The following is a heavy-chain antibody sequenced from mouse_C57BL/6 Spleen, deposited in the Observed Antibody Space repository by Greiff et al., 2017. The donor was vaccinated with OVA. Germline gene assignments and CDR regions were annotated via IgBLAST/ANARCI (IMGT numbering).Heavy chain of an antibody. Sequence: QVQLQQSGPELVKPGASVKISCKASGYAFSSSWMNWVKQRPGKGLEWIGRIYPGDGDTNYNGKFKGKATLTADKSSSTAYMQLSSLTSEDSAVYFCARVRAYGAMDYWGQGTSVTVSS. CDR1: GYAFSSSW. CDR3: ARVRAYGAMDY. J-gene: IGHJ4*01. V-gene: IGHV1-82*01. D-gene: IGHD1-1*01. CDR2: IYPGDGDT.